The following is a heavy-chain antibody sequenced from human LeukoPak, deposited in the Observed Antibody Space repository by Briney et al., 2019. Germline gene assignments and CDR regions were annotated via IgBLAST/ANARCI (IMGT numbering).Heavy chain of an antibody. CDR1: GFTFSSYE. D-gene: IGHD3-10*01. V-gene: IGHV3-48*03. J-gene: IGHJ4*02. CDR3: ARAALWFGVH. Sequence: SGGSLRLSCAASGFTFSSYEMNWVRQAPGKGLEWVSYISSSGSTIYYADSVKGRFTISRDHAKNSLYLQMNSLRAEDTAVYYCARAALWFGVHWGQGTLVTVSS. CDR2: ISSSGSTI.